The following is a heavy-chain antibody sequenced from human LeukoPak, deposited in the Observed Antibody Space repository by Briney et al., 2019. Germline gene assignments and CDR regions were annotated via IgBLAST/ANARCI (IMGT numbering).Heavy chain of an antibody. J-gene: IGHJ5*02. D-gene: IGHD1-1*01. CDR3: ARGRSTGKGRWFDP. CDR2: INHSGST. Sequence: SETLSLTCAVYGGSFSSYYWSWIRQPPGKGLEWIGEINHSGSTNYNPSLKSRVTISVDTSKNQFSLKLSSVTAADTAVYYCARGRSTGKGRWFDPWGQGTLVTVSS. V-gene: IGHV4-34*01. CDR1: GGSFSSYY.